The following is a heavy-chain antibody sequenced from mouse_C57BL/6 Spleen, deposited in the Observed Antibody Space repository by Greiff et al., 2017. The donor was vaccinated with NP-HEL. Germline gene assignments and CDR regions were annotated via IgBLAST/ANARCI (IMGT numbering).Heavy chain of an antibody. Sequence: QVQLQQPGAELVKPGASVKMSCKASGYTFTSYWITWVKQRPGQGLEWIGDIYPGSGSTNYNEKLKSKATLTVDTSSSTAYMQLSSLTSEDSAVYYCARGDGNYVGWYFDVWGTGTTVTVSS. CDR2: IYPGSGST. CDR3: ARGDGNYVGWYFDV. CDR1: GYTFTSYW. D-gene: IGHD2-1*01. J-gene: IGHJ1*03. V-gene: IGHV1-55*01.